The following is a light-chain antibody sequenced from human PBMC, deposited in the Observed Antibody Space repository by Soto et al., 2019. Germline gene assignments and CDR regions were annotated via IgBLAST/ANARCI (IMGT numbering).Light chain of an antibody. Sequence: DIQMTQSPSTLSASVGDRVTITCRASQRINSWLAWYQHKPGEAPELLLYKASSLESGVPARFSGSGSGTEFTLSISTLQHEDFASYYCRQYNSHSWTFGQETKVEMK. J-gene: IGKJ1*01. CDR1: QRINSW. V-gene: IGKV1-5*03. CDR2: KAS. CDR3: RQYNSHSWT.